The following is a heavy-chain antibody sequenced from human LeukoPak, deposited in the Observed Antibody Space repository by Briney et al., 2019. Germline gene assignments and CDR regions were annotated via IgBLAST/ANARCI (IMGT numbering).Heavy chain of an antibody. D-gene: IGHD3-22*01. CDR3: AKSQKSLYYDTRAEYFQH. J-gene: IGHJ1*01. CDR2: ISGSGGTT. CDR1: GFTFSSNA. V-gene: IGHV3-23*01. Sequence: PGGSLRLSCAASGFTFSSNAMSWVRQAPGKGLEWVSAISGSGGTTYYADSVKGRFTISRDNSENTLYLQMNSLRAEDTAVYYCAKSQKSLYYDTRAEYFQHWGQGTLVTVSS.